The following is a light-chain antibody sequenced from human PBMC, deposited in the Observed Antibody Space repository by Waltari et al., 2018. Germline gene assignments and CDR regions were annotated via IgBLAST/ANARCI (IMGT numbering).Light chain of an antibody. Sequence: EIVLTQSPGTLSLSPGERATLSCRATQSVSSSYLAWYQQKPGQAPRLLIYLASSRATGIPDRFSGSGFVTDFTHTISRLEPEDCAVYYCQQYGSSPPTFGQGTKVEVK. CDR3: QQYGSSPPT. V-gene: IGKV3-20*01. CDR1: QSVSSSY. J-gene: IGKJ1*01. CDR2: LAS.